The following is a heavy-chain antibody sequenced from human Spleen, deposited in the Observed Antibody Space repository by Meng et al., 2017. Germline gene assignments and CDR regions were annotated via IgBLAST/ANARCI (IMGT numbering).Heavy chain of an antibody. CDR1: GGSISSSSYY. CDR2: IYYSGST. J-gene: IGHJ5*02. V-gene: IGHV4-39*07. Sequence: QLHRPDAGPGLLKPSVTLALTCTVCGGSISSSSYYWGWIRQPPGKGLEWIGSIYYSGSTYYNPSLKSRGTISVDTSKNQFSLKLSSVTAADTAVYYCARDPSIAAAGQGADWVDPWGQGTLVTVSS. CDR3: ARDPSIAAAGQGADWVDP. D-gene: IGHD6-13*01.